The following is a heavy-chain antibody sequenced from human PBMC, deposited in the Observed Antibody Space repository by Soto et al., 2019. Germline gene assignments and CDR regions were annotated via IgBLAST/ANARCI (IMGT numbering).Heavy chain of an antibody. CDR2: ISYSGTT. J-gene: IGHJ5*02. CDR3: ARGRGYSYGLDP. Sequence: SETLSLTCTVSSDSISSNNNYCSWISQPPGEGLEWIGFISYSGTTSYSPSLKSRVAISLDTSKNQFSLSLSSVTAADTAVYYCARGRGYSYGLDPWGQGTLVTVS. CDR1: SDSISSNNNY. D-gene: IGHD5-18*01. V-gene: IGHV4-30-4*01.